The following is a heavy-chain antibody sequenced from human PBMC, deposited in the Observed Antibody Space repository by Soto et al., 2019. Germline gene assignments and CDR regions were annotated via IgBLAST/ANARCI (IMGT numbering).Heavy chain of an antibody. CDR1: VYIFTSYW. CDR3: ARSAGYCTNGVCHIDY. J-gene: IGHJ4*02. CDR2: IDPSDSYT. D-gene: IGHD2-8*01. V-gene: IGHV5-10-1*01. Sequence: PLEYLNLSCTLSVYIFTSYWISCWRQMPRKGLEWMGRIDPSDSYTNYSPSFQGHVTISADKSISTAYLQWSSLKASDTAMYYCARSAGYCTNGVCHIDYWGQGTLVTVSS.